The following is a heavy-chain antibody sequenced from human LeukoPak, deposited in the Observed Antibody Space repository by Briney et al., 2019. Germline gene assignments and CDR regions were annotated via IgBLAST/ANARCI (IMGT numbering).Heavy chain of an antibody. Sequence: ASVTVSCTASGYTFTSYYMHWVRQAPGQGLEWMGIINPSGGSTSYAQKFQGRVTITADESTSTAYMELSSLRSEDTAVYYCARADDDYGDYNYYYGMDVWGQGTTVTVSS. CDR3: ARADDDYGDYNYYYGMDV. V-gene: IGHV1-46*01. CDR2: INPSGGST. CDR1: GYTFTSYY. J-gene: IGHJ6*02. D-gene: IGHD4-17*01.